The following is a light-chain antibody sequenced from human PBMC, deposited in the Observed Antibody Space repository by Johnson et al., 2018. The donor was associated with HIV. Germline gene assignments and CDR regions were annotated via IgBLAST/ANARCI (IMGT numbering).Light chain of an antibody. CDR3: GTWDSSLIVSGV. CDR1: SSNIGNNY. Sequence: QSVLTQPPSVSAAPGQKVTISCSGSSSNIGNNYVSWYQQLPGTAPKLLIYDNNKRPSGIPDRFSGSKSGTSATLGITGLPTGDEADYYCGTWDSSLIVSGVFGTGTKVTVL. CDR2: DNN. J-gene: IGLJ1*01. V-gene: IGLV1-51*01.